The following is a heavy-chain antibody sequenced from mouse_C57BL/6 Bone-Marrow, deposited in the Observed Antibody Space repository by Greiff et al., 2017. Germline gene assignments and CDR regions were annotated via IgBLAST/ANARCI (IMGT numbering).Heavy chain of an antibody. J-gene: IGHJ3*01. CDR2: IRSGGSTI. D-gene: IGHD2-3*01. CDR1: GFTFSDYG. CDR3: AREDGYYVGFAY. Sequence: DVQLVGSGGGLLKPGGSLKLSWEASGFTFSDYGITWVGQSPEKGLEWVAYIRSGGSTIYYADTVKGRFTFSRDNAKNTLFLQMTSLRSEDTAMYYCAREDGYYVGFAYWGQGTLVTVSA. V-gene: IGHV5-17*01.